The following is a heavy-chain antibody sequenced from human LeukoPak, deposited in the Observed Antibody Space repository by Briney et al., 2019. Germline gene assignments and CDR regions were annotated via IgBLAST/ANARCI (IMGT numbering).Heavy chain of an antibody. CDR2: IYYSGST. J-gene: IGHJ3*02. CDR1: GGPISSGGYY. Sequence: SQTLSLTCTVSGGPISSGGYYWSWIRQHPGKGLEWIGYIYYSGSTYYNPSLKSRVTISVDTSKNQFSLKLSSVTAADTAVYYCARVHDSSGYYYGRGAFDIWGQGTMVTVSS. CDR3: ARVHDSSGYYYGRGAFDI. D-gene: IGHD3-22*01. V-gene: IGHV4-31*03.